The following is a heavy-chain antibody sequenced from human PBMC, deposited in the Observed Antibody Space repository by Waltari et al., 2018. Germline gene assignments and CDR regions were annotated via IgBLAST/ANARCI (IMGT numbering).Heavy chain of an antibody. CDR1: GFTVSTKY. D-gene: IGHD3-10*01. Sequence: EVQLVESGGGLIQPGGSLRLSCAASGFTVSTKYMSWVLQAPGKGLGWVSVIFGGGNTYYADSVKGRFTISRDNAENTLSLQMNSLRADDTAAYYCTRHNYYGSGSYYFDYWGQGTLVTVSS. CDR3: TRHNYYGSGSYYFDY. CDR2: IFGGGNT. V-gene: IGHV3-53*01. J-gene: IGHJ4*02.